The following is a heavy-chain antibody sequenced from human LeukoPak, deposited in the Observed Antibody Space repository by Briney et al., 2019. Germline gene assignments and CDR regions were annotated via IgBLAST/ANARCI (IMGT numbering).Heavy chain of an antibody. CDR1: GFTFSSYA. V-gene: IGHV3-64*01. J-gene: IGHJ6*03. CDR2: ISSNGGST. Sequence: GGSLRLSCAASGFTFSSYAMHWVRQAPGKGLEYVSAISSNGGSTHYANSVKGRFTISRDNSKNTLYLQMGSLRAEDMAVYYCARGVSHYYYMDVWGKGTTVTVSS. CDR3: ARGVSHYYYMDV. D-gene: IGHD3-10*01.